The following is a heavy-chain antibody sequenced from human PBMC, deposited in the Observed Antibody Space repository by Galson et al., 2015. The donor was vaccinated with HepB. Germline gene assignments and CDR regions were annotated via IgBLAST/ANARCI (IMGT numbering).Heavy chain of an antibody. CDR1: GGTFNNYA. D-gene: IGHD2-15*01. CDR3: ARDRVVAGPRGGSLQE. CDR2: IIPLFNTP. V-gene: IGHV1-69*06. J-gene: IGHJ4*02. Sequence: SCKASGGTFNNYAISWVRQAPGQGLEWMGGIIPLFNTPTYAQKLQGRVTITADRSTSTAYMELSSLRSEDTAVYYCARDRVVAGPRGGSLQEWGQGTLVTVSS.